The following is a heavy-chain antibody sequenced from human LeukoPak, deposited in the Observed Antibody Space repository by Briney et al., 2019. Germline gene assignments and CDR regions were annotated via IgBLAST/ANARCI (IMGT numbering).Heavy chain of an antibody. CDR1: GYSFTNYD. V-gene: IGHV1-8*03. J-gene: IGHJ6*03. CDR2: MNPNSGNT. D-gene: IGHD2-21*01. Sequence: ASVKVSCKASGYSFTNYDINWVRQATGQGLEWMGWMNPNSGNTGYAQKFPGRVTITRNTSISTAYMELSSLRSEDTAVYYCARGPQYSHYYYMDVWGKGTTVTVSS. CDR3: ARGPQYSHYYYMDV.